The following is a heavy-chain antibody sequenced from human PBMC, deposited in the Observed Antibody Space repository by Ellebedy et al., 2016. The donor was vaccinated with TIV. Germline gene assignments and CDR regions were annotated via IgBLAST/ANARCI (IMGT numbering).Heavy chain of an antibody. D-gene: IGHD4-23*01. Sequence: GGSLRLSCKGSGYSFTSYWIGWVRQMPGKGLEWMGIIYPGDSDTRYSPSFQGQVTISADKSISTAYLQWSSLKASDTAMYYCASNGRTVVTQVDYWGQGTLVTVSS. CDR2: IYPGDSDT. J-gene: IGHJ4*02. CDR3: ASNGRTVVTQVDY. V-gene: IGHV5-51*01. CDR1: GYSFTSYW.